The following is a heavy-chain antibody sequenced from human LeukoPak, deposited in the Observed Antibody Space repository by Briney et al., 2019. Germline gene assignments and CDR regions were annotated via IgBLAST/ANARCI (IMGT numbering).Heavy chain of an antibody. CDR1: GFIFSNYR. V-gene: IGHV3-48*01. Sequence: GGSLRLSCAASGFIFSNYRMNWVRQAPGKGLEWVSYISSTSDTIYYVDSVKGRFTISRDNAKNSLYLQMNSLRAEDTAVYYCARSAWLPHAFDIWGQGTMVTVSS. D-gene: IGHD5-12*01. CDR3: ARSAWLPHAFDI. J-gene: IGHJ3*02. CDR2: ISSTSDTI.